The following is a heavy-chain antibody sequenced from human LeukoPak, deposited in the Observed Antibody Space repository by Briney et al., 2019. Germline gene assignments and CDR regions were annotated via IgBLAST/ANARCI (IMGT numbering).Heavy chain of an antibody. D-gene: IGHD6-13*01. Sequence: GGSLRLSCAASGFSFSNYVMYWVRQAPGKGLEYVSAISSNGGSTNYADSVKGRFTISRNNSKNTLYLQMGSLRTEDTAVYYCARGHGSSWYSYFDYWGQGTLVTVSS. CDR2: ISSNGGST. J-gene: IGHJ4*02. CDR3: ARGHGSSWYSYFDY. CDR1: GFSFSNYV. V-gene: IGHV3-64*02.